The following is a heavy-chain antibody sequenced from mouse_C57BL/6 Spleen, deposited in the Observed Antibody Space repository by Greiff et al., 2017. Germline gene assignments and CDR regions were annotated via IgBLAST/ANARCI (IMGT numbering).Heavy chain of an antibody. D-gene: IGHD4-1*01. Sequence: EVQLVESGPGLVKPSQSLSLTCSVTGYSITSGYYWNWIRQFPGNKLEWMGYISYDGSNNYNPSLKNRISITRDTSKNQFFLKLNSVTTEDTATYYCARDGLDYFDYWGQGTTLTVSS. CDR1: GYSITSGYY. CDR2: ISYDGSN. CDR3: ARDGLDYFDY. V-gene: IGHV3-6*01. J-gene: IGHJ2*01.